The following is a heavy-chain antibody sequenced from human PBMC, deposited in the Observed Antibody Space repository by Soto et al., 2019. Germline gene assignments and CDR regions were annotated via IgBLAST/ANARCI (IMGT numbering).Heavy chain of an antibody. CDR1: GFTFSSYA. D-gene: IGHD3-10*01. J-gene: IGHJ5*02. V-gene: IGHV3-23*01. Sequence: PGGSLRLSCAASGFTFSSYAMSWVRQAPGKGLEWVSAISGSGGSTYYADSVKGRFTISRDNSKNTLYLQMNSLRAEDTAVYYCAKDQHYYGSGSYPLGPYNWFDPWGQGTLVTVSS. CDR2: ISGSGGST. CDR3: AKDQHYYGSGSYPLGPYNWFDP.